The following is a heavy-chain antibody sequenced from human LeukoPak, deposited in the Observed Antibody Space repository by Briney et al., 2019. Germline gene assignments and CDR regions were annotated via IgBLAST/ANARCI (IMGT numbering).Heavy chain of an antibody. CDR2: INTDTGNP. Sequence: ASVKVSCTASGYTFTNYAMNWVRQAPGQGLKWMGWINTDTGNPTYAQGFTRRLVFSLDTSASTAYLQISSLKAEDTAVYYCARTLFGDQYQLLHNWFDPWGQGTLVTVSS. V-gene: IGHV7-4-1*02. CDR1: GYTFTNYA. J-gene: IGHJ5*02. CDR3: ARTLFGDQYQLLHNWFDP. D-gene: IGHD2-2*01.